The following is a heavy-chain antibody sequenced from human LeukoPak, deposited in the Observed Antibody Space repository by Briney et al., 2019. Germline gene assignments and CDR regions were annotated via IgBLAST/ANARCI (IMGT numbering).Heavy chain of an antibody. V-gene: IGHV4-34*01. Sequence: SETLSLTCAVYGGSFSGYYWSWIRQPPGKGLEWIGEINHSGSTNYNPSLKSRVTISVDTSKNQFSLKLSSVTAADTAVYYCAREVHDYVWGSQHDALDIWGQGTMVTVSS. J-gene: IGHJ3*02. CDR3: AREVHDYVWGSQHDALDI. CDR1: GGSFSGYY. CDR2: INHSGST. D-gene: IGHD3-16*01.